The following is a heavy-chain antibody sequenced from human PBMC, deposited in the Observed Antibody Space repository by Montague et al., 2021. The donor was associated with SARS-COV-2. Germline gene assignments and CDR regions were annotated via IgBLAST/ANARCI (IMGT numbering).Heavy chain of an antibody. Sequence: FLSLSCAASGFIFKKYALHWVRQTPGKGLEWVAVISFDGSVKYYADSVKGRFTISRDNSRSTLYLQMNSLRIEDTAVYYCARAFAMVRGVVDDDWGQGTLVTVSS. J-gene: IGHJ4*02. CDR3: ARAFAMVRGVVDDD. D-gene: IGHD3-10*01. CDR1: GFIFKKYA. V-gene: IGHV3-30*04. CDR2: ISFDGSVK.